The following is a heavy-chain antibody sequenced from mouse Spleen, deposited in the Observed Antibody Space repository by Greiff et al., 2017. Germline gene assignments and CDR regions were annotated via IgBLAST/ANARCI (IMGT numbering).Heavy chain of an antibody. V-gene: IGHV3-6*01. CDR3: ASYGSSPYYAMDY. CDR2: ISYDGSN. CDR1: GYSITSGYY. Sequence: EVKLMESGPGLVKPSQSLSLTCSVTGYSITSGYYWNWIRQFPGNKLEWMGYISYDGSNNYNPSLKNRISITRDTSKNQFFLKLNSVTTEDTATYYCASYGSSPYYAMDYWGQGTSVTVSS. J-gene: IGHJ4*01. D-gene: IGHD1-1*01.